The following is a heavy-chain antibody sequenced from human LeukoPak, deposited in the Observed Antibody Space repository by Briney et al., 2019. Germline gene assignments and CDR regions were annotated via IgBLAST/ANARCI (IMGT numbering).Heavy chain of an antibody. J-gene: IGHJ4*02. CDR3: AMGSSWDGYFDY. D-gene: IGHD6-13*01. Sequence: GGSLRLSRAASGFTFSSYSMNWVRQAPGKGLEWVSSISSSSSYIYYADSVKGRFTISRDNAKNSLYLQMNSLRAEDTAVYYCAMGSSWDGYFDYWGQGTLVTVSS. CDR1: GFTFSSYS. CDR2: ISSSSSYI. V-gene: IGHV3-21*01.